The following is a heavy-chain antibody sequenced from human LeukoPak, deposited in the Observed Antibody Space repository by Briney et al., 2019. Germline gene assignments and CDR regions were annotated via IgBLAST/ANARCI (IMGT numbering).Heavy chain of an antibody. Sequence: SVKVSCKASGGTFSSYGISWVRQAPGQGLEWMGGIIPIFGTTNYAQKFQGRVTITTDDSTSTAYMELSSLRSEDTCVYYCARDSSGYYHDLFDYWGQGTLVTVSS. CDR2: IIPIFGTT. J-gene: IGHJ4*02. CDR1: GGTFSSYG. D-gene: IGHD3-22*01. CDR3: ARDSSGYYHDLFDY. V-gene: IGHV1-69*05.